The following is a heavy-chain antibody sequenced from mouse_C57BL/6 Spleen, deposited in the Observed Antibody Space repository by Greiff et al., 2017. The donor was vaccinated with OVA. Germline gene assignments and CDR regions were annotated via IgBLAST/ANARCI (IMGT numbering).Heavy chain of an antibody. CDR2: IHPNSGST. J-gene: IGHJ4*01. Sequence: QVQLQQPGAELVKPGASVKLSCKASGYTFTSYWMHWVKQRPGQGLEWIGMIHPNSGSTNYNEKFKSKATLTVDKSSSTAYMQLSSLTSEDSAVYYCAKSITTVPPTVMDYWGQGTSVTVSS. CDR3: AKSITTVPPTVMDY. V-gene: IGHV1-64*01. CDR1: GYTFTSYW. D-gene: IGHD1-1*01.